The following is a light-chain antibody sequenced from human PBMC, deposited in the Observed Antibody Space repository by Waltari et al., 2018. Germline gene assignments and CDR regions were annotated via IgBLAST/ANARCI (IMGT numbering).Light chain of an antibody. CDR1: SSDIGRYNY. J-gene: IGLJ3*02. V-gene: IGLV2-14*03. CDR2: DVT. CDR3: SSFTSSSSWV. Sequence: QSALTQPASVSGSPGQSITIPCTGTSSDIGRYNYVPWFQQRPGKAPKLMIYDVTKRPSGLSNRFSGSKSGNTASLTISGLQTEDEADYYCSSFTSSSSWVFGGGTRLTVL.